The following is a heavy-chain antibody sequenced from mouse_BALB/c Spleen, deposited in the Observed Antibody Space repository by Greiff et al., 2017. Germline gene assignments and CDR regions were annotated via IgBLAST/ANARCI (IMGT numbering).Heavy chain of an antibody. CDR1: GYTFTSYW. CDR3: ARGAPNSRAMDY. CDR2: INPSTGYT. J-gene: IGHJ4*01. V-gene: IGHV1-7*01. Sequence: QVQLQQSGAELAKPGASVKMSCKASGYTFTSYWMHWVKQRPGQGLEWIGYINPSTGYTEYNQKFKDKATLTADKSSSTAYMQLSSLTSEDSAVYYCARGAPNSRAMDYWGQGTSVTVSS. D-gene: IGHD4-1*01.